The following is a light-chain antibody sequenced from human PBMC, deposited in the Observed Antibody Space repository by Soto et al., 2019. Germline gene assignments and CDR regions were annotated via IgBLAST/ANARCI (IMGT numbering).Light chain of an antibody. J-gene: IGLJ1*01. Sequence: QPVLTQPASVSGSPGQSITISCTGTSSDFGAYNSVSWYQQHPGKAPKVMIYDVSNRPSGVSNRFSGSKSGNTASLTISGLQAEDEADYYCSSYTGGGNYVFATGTKLTVL. CDR2: DVS. V-gene: IGLV2-14*01. CDR3: SSYTGGGNYV. CDR1: SSDFGAYNS.